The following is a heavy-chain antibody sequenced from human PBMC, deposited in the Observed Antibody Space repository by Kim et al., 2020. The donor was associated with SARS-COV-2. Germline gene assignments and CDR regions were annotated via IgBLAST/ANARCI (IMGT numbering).Heavy chain of an antibody. CDR3: ARDPDHYGDYDVDYYYGMDV. CDR1: GFTFSDYY. V-gene: IGHV3-11*01. D-gene: IGHD4-17*01. CDR2: ISSSGSTI. J-gene: IGHJ6*02. Sequence: GGSLRLSCAASGFTFSDYYMSWIRQAPGKGLEWVSYISSSGSTIYYADSVKGRFTISRDNAKNSLYLQMNSLRAEDTAVYYCARDPDHYGDYDVDYYYGMDVWGQGTTVTVSS.